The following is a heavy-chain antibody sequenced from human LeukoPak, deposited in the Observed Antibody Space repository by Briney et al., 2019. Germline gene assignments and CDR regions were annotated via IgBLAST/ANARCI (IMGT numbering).Heavy chain of an antibody. CDR2: IKQDGSEK. J-gene: IGHJ4*02. Sequence: TLRLSCAASGFTFSTYWMSSVRQAPGKGLEWLANIKQDGSEKYYVDSVKDRFTISRHNARNSLYPQLNSPRAEDRAAYHSARGGGAYFCFDYWGQGTLVTVSS. V-gene: IGHV3-7*03. CDR1: GFTFSTYW. CDR3: ARGGGAYFCFDY. D-gene: IGHD2/OR15-2a*01.